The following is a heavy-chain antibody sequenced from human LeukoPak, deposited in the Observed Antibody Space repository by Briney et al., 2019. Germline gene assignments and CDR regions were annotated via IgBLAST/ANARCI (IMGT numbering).Heavy chain of an antibody. J-gene: IGHJ4*02. CDR2: INPNSGAT. Sequence: ASVKVSCKASGYTFTGYYMHWVRQAPGQGLEWMGWINPNSGATNYAQKFQGRVTMTRDTSISTAYMELSRLRSDDTAVYYCARGGYSGLYYFDYWGQGTLVTVSS. CDR3: ARGGYSGLYYFDY. V-gene: IGHV1-2*02. CDR1: GYTFTGYY. D-gene: IGHD5-12*01.